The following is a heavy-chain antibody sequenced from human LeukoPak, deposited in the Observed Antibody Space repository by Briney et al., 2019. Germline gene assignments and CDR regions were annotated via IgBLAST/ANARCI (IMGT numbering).Heavy chain of an antibody. J-gene: IGHJ4*02. CDR1: GFTFSNYW. CDR2: IREDGSEK. Sequence: PGGSLRLSCAASGFTFSNYWMTWVRQAPGKGLEWVATIREDGSEKFYVDSVKGRFTISRDTAKNSLYLQMNSLRAEDTAVYYCSRDPTYYLRYGYFDYWGQGALVTVSS. V-gene: IGHV3-7*01. D-gene: IGHD1-26*01. CDR3: SRDPTYYLRYGYFDY.